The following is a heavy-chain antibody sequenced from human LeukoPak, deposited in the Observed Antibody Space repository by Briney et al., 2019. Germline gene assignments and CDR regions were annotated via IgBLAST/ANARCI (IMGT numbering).Heavy chain of an antibody. V-gene: IGHV4-59*01. CDR1: GASMTSYY. CDR2: IFYSGHT. J-gene: IGHJ6*03. D-gene: IGHD3-3*01. CDR3: ARRVSRRFWSGPYMDV. Sequence: SETLSLTCTVSGASMTSYYWSWIRQPPGEGLEWIGYIFYSGHTDYNPSLKSRITISVDTSKNQFSLKLSSVTAADTAVYYCARRVSRRFWSGPYMDVWGKGTTVTVSS.